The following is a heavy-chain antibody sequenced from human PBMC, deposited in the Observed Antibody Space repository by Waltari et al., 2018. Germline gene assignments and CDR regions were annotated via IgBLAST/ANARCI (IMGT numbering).Heavy chain of an antibody. V-gene: IGHV4-38-2*01. CDR2: IYHSGST. Sequence: QVQLQESGPGLVKPSETLSLTCAVSGYSISSGYYWGWIRQPPGKGLEWIGSIYHSGSTYYNPSLKSRVTISVDTSKNQYSLKLSSVTAADTAVYYCARLREGYPIYFDYWGQGTLVTVSS. CDR3: ARLREGYPIYFDY. D-gene: IGHD5-18*01. CDR1: GYSISSGYY. J-gene: IGHJ4*02.